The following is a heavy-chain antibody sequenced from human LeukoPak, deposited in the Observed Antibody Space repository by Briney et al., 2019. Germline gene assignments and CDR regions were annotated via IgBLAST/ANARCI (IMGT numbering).Heavy chain of an antibody. CDR3: ARGPRGYGASDPRGYFDY. Sequence: GASVKVSCKASGYSFTGHAMNWVRQAPGQGLEWMGWINTNTGYPTYPQGFTGRFVFSLDTSVSTAYLQISSLKAEDTAVYYCARGPRGYGASDPRGYFDYWGQGTLVTVSS. J-gene: IGHJ4*03. CDR2: INTNTGYP. D-gene: IGHD5-12*01. CDR1: GYSFTGHA. V-gene: IGHV7-4-1*02.